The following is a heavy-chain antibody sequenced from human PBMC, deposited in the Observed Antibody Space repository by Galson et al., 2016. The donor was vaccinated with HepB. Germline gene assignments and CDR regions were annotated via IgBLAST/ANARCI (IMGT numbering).Heavy chain of an antibody. Sequence: SVKVSCKVSEGTFTNYAINWVRQVPGQGLEWMGGITPLFGTTNYAQNFQGRVTITADASTSTAYMELSSLTSEDTGVYYCARGWEVLDHWSQGTLLTVSS. CDR1: EGTFTNYA. CDR3: ARGWEVLDH. J-gene: IGHJ4*02. CDR2: ITPLFGTT. V-gene: IGHV1-69*13. D-gene: IGHD1-26*01.